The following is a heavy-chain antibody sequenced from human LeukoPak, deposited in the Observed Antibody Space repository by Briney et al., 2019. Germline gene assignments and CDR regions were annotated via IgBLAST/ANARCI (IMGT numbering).Heavy chain of an antibody. CDR2: INWSGGIS. CDR1: GFNFDAYG. J-gene: IGHJ5*02. Sequence: GGSLRLSCAASGFNFDAYGMNWVRQVPGKGLEWVSGINWSGGISHYADSVKGRFTISRDNAKNSLYLQMNSLRAEDTAVYYCARGYLSGTTVTTRTGNWSDPWGQGTLVTVSS. CDR3: ARGYLSGTTVTTRTGNWSDP. D-gene: IGHD4-17*01. V-gene: IGHV3-20*04.